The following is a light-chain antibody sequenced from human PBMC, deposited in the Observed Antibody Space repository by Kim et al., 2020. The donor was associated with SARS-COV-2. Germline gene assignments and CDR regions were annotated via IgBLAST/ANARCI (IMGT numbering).Light chain of an antibody. Sequence: ATGKKARITCGGNNIGSKSVHWYQQKRGQAAVLVIYYDSDRPSGIPERCSGSNSGNTATLTISRVEAGDEADYYCQVWDSSSDHRVFGGGTQLTVL. V-gene: IGLV3-21*04. CDR1: NIGSKS. CDR2: YDS. J-gene: IGLJ3*02. CDR3: QVWDSSSDHRV.